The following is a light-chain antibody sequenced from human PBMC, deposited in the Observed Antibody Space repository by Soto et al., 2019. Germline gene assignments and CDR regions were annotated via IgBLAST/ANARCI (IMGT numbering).Light chain of an antibody. CDR2: GAS. CDR3: QQYGSSPRYT. J-gene: IGKJ2*01. Sequence: DIVLTQSPGTLSLSPGERATLSCRASQSVSSCYLAWYQQKPGQAPRLLIYGASSSATGIPDRFSGSGSGTDFTLTISRLEPEDFAVYYCQQYGSSPRYTFGQGTKLEIK. CDR1: QSVSSCY. V-gene: IGKV3-20*01.